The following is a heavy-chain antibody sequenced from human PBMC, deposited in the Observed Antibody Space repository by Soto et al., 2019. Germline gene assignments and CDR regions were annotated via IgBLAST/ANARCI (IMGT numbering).Heavy chain of an antibody. CDR1: GGSINTYY. V-gene: IGHV4-59*01. D-gene: IGHD6-13*01. CDR3: AGGYQRYSVAYFDY. CDR2: IYYNGNT. J-gene: IGHJ4*02. Sequence: SGTLSLTCTVSGGSINTYYWNWIRQPPGKGLEWIAYIYYNGNTDSNPSLVGRVTISLDTPKNQLSLELSSVTAADTAVYYCAGGYQRYSVAYFDYWGQGTLVTVSS.